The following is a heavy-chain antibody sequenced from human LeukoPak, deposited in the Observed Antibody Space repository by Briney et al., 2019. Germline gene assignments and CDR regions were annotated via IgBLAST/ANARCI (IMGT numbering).Heavy chain of an antibody. CDR3: TSRNYYDSSGPDAFDI. V-gene: IGHV3-73*01. Sequence: PGGSLRLSCAASGFTFSGSAMHWVRQASGKGLEWVGRIRSKANSYATAYAAPVKGRFTISRDDSKNTAYLQMNSLKTEDTAVYYCTSRNYYDSSGPDAFDIWGQGTMVTVSS. CDR1: GFTFSGSA. D-gene: IGHD3-22*01. J-gene: IGHJ3*02. CDR2: IRSKANSYAT.